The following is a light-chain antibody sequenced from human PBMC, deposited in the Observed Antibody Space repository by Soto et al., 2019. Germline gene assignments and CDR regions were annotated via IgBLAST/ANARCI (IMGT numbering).Light chain of an antibody. J-gene: IGLJ2*01. CDR1: TSNIGTNT. Sequence: QPVLTQPPSASGTPGQRDTISCSGSTSNIGTNTVNWYQQLPGTAPRLLIDTNTQRPSGVPDRFSGSKSGTSASLAISGLQSEDEADYYCAAWDDSLNGVVFGGGTQLTVL. V-gene: IGLV1-44*01. CDR2: TNT. CDR3: AAWDDSLNGVV.